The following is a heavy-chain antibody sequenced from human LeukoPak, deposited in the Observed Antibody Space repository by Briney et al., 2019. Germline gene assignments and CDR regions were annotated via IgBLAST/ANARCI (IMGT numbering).Heavy chain of an antibody. V-gene: IGHV4-61*05. CDR1: GGSISSSSYY. Sequence: SETLSLTCTVSGGSISSSSYYWGWIRQPPGKGLEWIGEIYHSGSTNYNPSLKSRITISVDKSKNHFSLKLSSVAAADTAVYYCARAKGNMAARNHRLFDYWGQGTLVTVSS. CDR2: IYHSGST. D-gene: IGHD6-6*01. J-gene: IGHJ4*02. CDR3: ARAKGNMAARNHRLFDY.